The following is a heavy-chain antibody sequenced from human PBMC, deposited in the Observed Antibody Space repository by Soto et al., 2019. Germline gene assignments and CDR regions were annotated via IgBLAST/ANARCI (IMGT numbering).Heavy chain of an antibody. V-gene: IGHV4-61*01. D-gene: IGHD2-2*02. CDR1: GGSVSSGSYY. Sequence: QVQLQESGPGLVKPSETLSLTCTVSGGSVSSGSYYWSWIRQPPGKGLEWIGYIYYSGSTNYNPSLKSRVTISVDTSKNQFSLKLSSVTAADTAVYYCAARMVVLVPAAIDYWGQGTLVTVSS. CDR2: IYYSGST. J-gene: IGHJ4*02. CDR3: AARMVVLVPAAIDY.